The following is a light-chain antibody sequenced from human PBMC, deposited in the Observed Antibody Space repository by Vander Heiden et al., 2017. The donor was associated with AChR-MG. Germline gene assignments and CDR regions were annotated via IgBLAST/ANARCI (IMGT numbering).Light chain of an antibody. V-gene: IGKV1-39*01. CDR3: QQSHSAPRT. J-gene: IGKJ1*01. CDR2: DAS. Sequence: DIQLTPSPSSLSASVGDRVTIACRASGTVSNYLNWYQQKPGKAPKLVIYDASILQSGVPSRFSGTGSGADFSLTISSLQAEDSATYYCQQSHSAPRTFGQGTKVEIK. CDR1: GTVSNY.